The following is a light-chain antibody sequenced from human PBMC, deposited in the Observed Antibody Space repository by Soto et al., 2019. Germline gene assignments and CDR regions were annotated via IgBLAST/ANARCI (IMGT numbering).Light chain of an antibody. J-gene: IGKJ5*01. CDR1: QTVTSNF. V-gene: IGKV3-20*01. CDR2: DSS. Sequence: EIVLTQSPGTLSLSPGERVTLSCRASQTVTSNFLTWYQQKPGQAPRLLIYDSSTRATGIPDRFSGSGSGTDFTLTISGLEPEDLAVYYCQQYGSSPFTFGQGTRLDIK. CDR3: QQYGSSPFT.